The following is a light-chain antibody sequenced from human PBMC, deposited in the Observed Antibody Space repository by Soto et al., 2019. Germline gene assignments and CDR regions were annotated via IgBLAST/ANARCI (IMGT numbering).Light chain of an antibody. CDR3: QQSYSSSWT. CDR1: QSISNY. CDR2: GAY. Sequence: EIQMTQSPSSLSASVGDXXXXXXXASQSISNYLNWYQHKPGKAHKVXIYGAYTLQSGVPSRFSGSGSGTVFTLTISSLQCEDFATYFCQQSYSSSWTFGPGTKVDIK. J-gene: IGKJ1*01. V-gene: IGKV1-39*01.